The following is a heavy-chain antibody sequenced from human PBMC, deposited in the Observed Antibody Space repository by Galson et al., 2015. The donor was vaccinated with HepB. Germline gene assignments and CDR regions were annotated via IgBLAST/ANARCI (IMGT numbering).Heavy chain of an antibody. J-gene: IGHJ5*02. CDR3: ARAYGDYEVNWFDP. CDR2: TYYRSKWYN. CDR1: GDSVSSTSAA. V-gene: IGHV6-1*01. D-gene: IGHD4-17*01. Sequence: CAISGDSVSSTSAAWNWIRQSPSRGLEWLGRTYYRSKWYNDYAVSVKSRITINPDTSKNQFSLQLNSVTPEDTAVYYCARAYGDYEVNWFDPWGQGTLVTVSS.